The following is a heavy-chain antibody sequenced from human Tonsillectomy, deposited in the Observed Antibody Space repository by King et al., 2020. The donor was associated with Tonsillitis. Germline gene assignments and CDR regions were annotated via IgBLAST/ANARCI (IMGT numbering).Heavy chain of an antibody. J-gene: IGHJ2*01. V-gene: IGHV3-21*06. CDR3: ARVRDYYHSSGYFRYLDL. CDR2: ISTSSSYI. CDR1: GFTFSSYS. D-gene: IGHD3-22*01. Sequence: VQLVESGGGLVKPGGSLRLSCAASGFTFSSYSMNWVRQAPGKGLEWVSSISTSSSYIYYEDSMKGRFTISRDNAKNSLYLQMNSLRAEDTAVYYCARVRDYYHSSGYFRYLDLWGRSTLVTVSS.